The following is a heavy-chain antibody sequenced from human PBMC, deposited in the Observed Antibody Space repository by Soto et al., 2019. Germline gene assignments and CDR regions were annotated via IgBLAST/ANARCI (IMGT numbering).Heavy chain of an antibody. CDR3: ARVNPPYP. V-gene: IGHV3-53*01. J-gene: IGHJ4*02. CDR1: GFIVSGNY. Sequence: GGSLRLSCAASGFIVSGNYRSWVRQAPGKGLEWVSFIYSGGGTHYADSVRGRFTISRDNSKNTVYLQMNSLRVEDTAVYYCARVNPPYPWGQGTLVTVSS. CDR2: IYSGGGT.